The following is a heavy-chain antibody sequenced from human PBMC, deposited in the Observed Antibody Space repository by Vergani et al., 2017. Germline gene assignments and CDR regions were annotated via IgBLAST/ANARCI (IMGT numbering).Heavy chain of an antibody. V-gene: IGHV3-33*01. J-gene: IGHJ6*04. CDR1: GFTFSSYG. CDR3: ARVTGWDIVVVPAAMDV. Sequence: QVQLVESGGGVVQPGRSLRLSCAASGFTFSSYGMYWVRQAPGKGLEWVAVIWYDGINKYYADSVKGRFTISRDNSKNTLYLQMNSLRAEDTAVYYCARVTGWDIVVVPAAMDVWGKGTTVTVSS. CDR2: IWYDGINK. D-gene: IGHD2-2*01.